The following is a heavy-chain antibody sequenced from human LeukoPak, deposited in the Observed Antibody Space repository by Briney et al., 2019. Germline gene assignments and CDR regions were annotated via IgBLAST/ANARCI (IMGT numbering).Heavy chain of an antibody. CDR1: GFTFSSYA. Sequence: GGSLRLSCAASGFTFSSYAMHWVRQAPGKGLEWVAVISYDGSNKYYADSVKGQFTISRDNSKNTLYLQMNSLRAEDTAVYYCAKVPTYYYDSSGYYPDYWGQGTLVTVSS. D-gene: IGHD3-22*01. J-gene: IGHJ4*02. CDR3: AKVPTYYYDSSGYYPDY. CDR2: ISYDGSNK. V-gene: IGHV3-30-3*01.